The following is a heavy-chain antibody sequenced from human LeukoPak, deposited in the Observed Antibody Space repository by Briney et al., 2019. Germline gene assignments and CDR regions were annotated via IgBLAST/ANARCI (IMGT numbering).Heavy chain of an antibody. Sequence: SETLSLTCSVSGGSISSYYWTWVRQPPGKGLEWIGNVFYSGSTNYNPALKSRVTISVDTSKNQFSLKLSSVTAADTAVYYCARGVVAAPQTFDYWGQGTLVTVSS. V-gene: IGHV4-59*01. CDR2: VFYSGST. CDR1: GGSISSYY. D-gene: IGHD2-15*01. CDR3: ARGVVAAPQTFDY. J-gene: IGHJ4*02.